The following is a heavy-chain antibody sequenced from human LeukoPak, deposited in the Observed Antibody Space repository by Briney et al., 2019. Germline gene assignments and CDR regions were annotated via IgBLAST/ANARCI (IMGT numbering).Heavy chain of an antibody. CDR3: ARASRAHKYSSSDY. J-gene: IGHJ4*02. D-gene: IGHD6-6*01. Sequence: ASVKVSCKASGYTFTSYDINWVRQATGQGREWMGWMNPNSGNTGYAQKFQGRVTITRNTSISTAYMELSSLRSEDTAVYYCARASRAHKYSSSDYWGQGTLVTVSS. V-gene: IGHV1-8*03. CDR1: GYTFTSYD. CDR2: MNPNSGNT.